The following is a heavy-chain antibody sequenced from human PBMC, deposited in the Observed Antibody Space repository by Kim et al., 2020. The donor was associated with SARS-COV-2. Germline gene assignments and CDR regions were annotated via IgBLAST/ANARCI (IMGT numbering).Heavy chain of an antibody. CDR2: IYYSGST. V-gene: IGHV4-59*13. CDR3: ARLPIVVVPAAKGDYYYYYGMDV. D-gene: IGHD2-2*01. J-gene: IGHJ6*02. Sequence: SETLSLTCTVSGGSISSYYWSWIRQPPGKGLEWIGYIYYSGSTNYNPSLKSRVTISVDTSKNQFSLKLSSVTAADTAVYYCARLPIVVVPAAKGDYYYYYGMDVWGQGTTVTVSS. CDR1: GGSISSYY.